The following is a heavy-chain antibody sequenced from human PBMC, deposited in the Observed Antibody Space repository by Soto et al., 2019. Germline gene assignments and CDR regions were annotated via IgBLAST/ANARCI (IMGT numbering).Heavy chain of an antibody. D-gene: IGHD3-3*01. CDR3: GRASDLYDFWSGNYTTKRSYYFAY. CDR2: IIPIFGTA. V-gene: IGHV1-69*13. CDR1: GGTFSRYA. J-gene: IGHJ4*02. Sequence: SVKVSCKASGGTFSRYAISWVRQAPGQGLEWMGGIIPIFGTANYAQKFQGRVTITADESTSTAYMELGSLRAEDTAVYYWGRASDLYDFWSGNYTTKRSYYFAYGGKGTLVTVSS.